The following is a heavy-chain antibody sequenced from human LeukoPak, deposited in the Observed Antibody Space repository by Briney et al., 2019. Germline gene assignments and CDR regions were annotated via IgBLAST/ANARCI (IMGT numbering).Heavy chain of an antibody. Sequence: GGSLRLSCAASEFTFSDYWMSWARQAPGKGLEWVANIKQDGSERYYVDSVKGRFTISRNNANNLLFLQMDSLRADDTAVYYCARRSTVTPYDFYYMDVWGKGTTVIVPS. CDR2: IKQDGSER. CDR3: ARRSTVTPYDFYYMDV. V-gene: IGHV3-7*01. J-gene: IGHJ6*03. CDR1: EFTFSDYW. D-gene: IGHD4-17*01.